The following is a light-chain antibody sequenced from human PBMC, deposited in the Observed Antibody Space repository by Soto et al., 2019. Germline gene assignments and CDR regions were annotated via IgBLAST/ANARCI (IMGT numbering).Light chain of an antibody. CDR2: EVS. Sequence: QSVLTQPASVSGSPGHSMTISCPGTSSDVGDYNYVSWYQQHPGKAPKLMIYEVSNRPSGVSNRFSGSKSGNTASLTISGLQAEVEADYSCSSYTSSSTYVFGTGTKV. V-gene: IGLV2-14*01. CDR3: SSYTSSSTYV. CDR1: SSDVGDYNY. J-gene: IGLJ1*01.